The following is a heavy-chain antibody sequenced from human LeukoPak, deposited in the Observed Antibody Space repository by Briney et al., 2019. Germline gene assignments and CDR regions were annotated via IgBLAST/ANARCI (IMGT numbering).Heavy chain of an antibody. D-gene: IGHD3-10*01. CDR2: INHRGDT. CDR3: ARGGRGVSAARRFKPGNWFDP. Sequence: SETLSLTCAVYGGSFSGYYWSWIRQPPGKGLECIGEINHRGDTNYNPSLKSRVTLSVDTSNNQFSLKLSSMAAADTAVYYCARGGRGVSAARRFKPGNWFDPWGQGTLVIVSS. J-gene: IGHJ5*02. CDR1: GGSFSGYY. V-gene: IGHV4-34*01.